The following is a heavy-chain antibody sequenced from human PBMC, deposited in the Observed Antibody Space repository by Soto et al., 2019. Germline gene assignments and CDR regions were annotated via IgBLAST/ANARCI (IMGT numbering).Heavy chain of an antibody. V-gene: IGHV3-23*01. CDR2: ISDSGGNT. D-gene: IGHD2-2*01. Sequence: EVQLLESGGGLVQPGGSLRLSCAASGFTFETYGMSWVRQAPGKGLEWVSGISDSGGNTYYADSVKGRFTISRDNSKNTLFLQMNSLRAEDTAVYYCAKYCSSVRCSYFNYWGQGTLVTVSS. CDR3: AKYCSSVRCSYFNY. J-gene: IGHJ4*02. CDR1: GFTFETYG.